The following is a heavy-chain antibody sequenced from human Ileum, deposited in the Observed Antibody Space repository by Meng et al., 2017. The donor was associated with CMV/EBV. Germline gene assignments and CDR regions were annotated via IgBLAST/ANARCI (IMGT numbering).Heavy chain of an antibody. J-gene: IGHJ4*02. CDR1: GFTFSSYV. CDR3: AKTWDY. CDR2: IYSDDSRT. Sequence: GSLEISCAASGFTFSSYVMTWVRQAPGKGLEWVSIIYSDDSRTYYADSVRGRFTISRDNSNNMLYLQMNSLRAEDTAVYYCAKTWDYWGRGTLVTVSS. V-gene: IGHV3-23*03.